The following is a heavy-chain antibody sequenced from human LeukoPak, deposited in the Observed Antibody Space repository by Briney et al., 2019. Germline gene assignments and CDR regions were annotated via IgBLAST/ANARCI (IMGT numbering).Heavy chain of an antibody. Sequence: GASVKVSCKASGGTFSSYAISWVRQAPGQGLEWMGGIIPIFGTANYAQKFQGRVTITADESTSTAYMELRSLRSDDTAVYYCARGGDSSGHDHWGQGTLVTVSS. CDR3: ARGGDSSGHDH. V-gene: IGHV1-69*01. CDR1: GGTFSSYA. D-gene: IGHD3-22*01. J-gene: IGHJ5*02. CDR2: IIPIFGTA.